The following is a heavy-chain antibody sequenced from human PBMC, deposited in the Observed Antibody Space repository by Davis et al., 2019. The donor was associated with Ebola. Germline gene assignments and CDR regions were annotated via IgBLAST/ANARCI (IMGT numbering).Heavy chain of an antibody. CDR1: GFTFSTYG. CDR2: IWYDGINT. Sequence: GESLKITCGASGFTFSTYGMQWVRQAPGKGLEWVAVIWYDGINTDYGNSVKGRFTIPRDSAKNYLYLQMNNLRPEDTALYYCGREGRDYFDSSGRHAYYFYAIDVWGQGTTVTVSS. CDR3: GREGRDYFDSSGRHAYYFYAIDV. D-gene: IGHD3-22*01. J-gene: IGHJ6*02. V-gene: IGHV3-33*08.